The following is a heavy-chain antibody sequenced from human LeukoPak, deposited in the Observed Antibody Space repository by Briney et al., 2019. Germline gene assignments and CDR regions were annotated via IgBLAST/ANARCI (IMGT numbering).Heavy chain of an antibody. J-gene: IGHJ6*03. CDR3: ARCASRRGYSYGSLYYYYYMDV. V-gene: IGHV4-34*01. D-gene: IGHD5-18*01. CDR2: INHSGST. Sequence: SETLSLTCAVYGGSFSGYYWSWIRQPPGKGLEWIGEINHSGSTNYNPSLKSRVTISVDTSKNQFSLKLSSVTAADTAVYYCARCASRRGYSYGSLYYYYYMDVWGKGTTVTVSS. CDR1: GGSFSGYY.